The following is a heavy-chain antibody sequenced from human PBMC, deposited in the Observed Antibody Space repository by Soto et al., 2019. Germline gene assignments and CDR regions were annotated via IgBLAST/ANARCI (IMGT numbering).Heavy chain of an antibody. V-gene: IGHV3-23*01. Sequence: GGSLRLSCSASGFTFSNYAMSWVRQAPGKGLEWVSALSAGGGSTYYADSVGGRFTISIDNSKNTLYLQMNSLRAEDTAVYYCAKASDSGCHFHYHXWGQVALVTVSX. CDR3: AKASDSGCHFHYHX. CDR1: GFTFSNYA. D-gene: IGHD5-12*01. J-gene: IGHJ4*02. CDR2: LSAGGGST.